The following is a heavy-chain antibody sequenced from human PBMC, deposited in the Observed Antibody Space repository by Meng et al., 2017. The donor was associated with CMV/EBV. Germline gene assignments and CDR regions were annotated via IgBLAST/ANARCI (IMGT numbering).Heavy chain of an antibody. CDR2: IIPIFGTA. D-gene: IGHD6-6*01. V-gene: IGHV1-69*12. Sequence: QVQLVQPGAEVKKPGSSVKVSCKASGGTFSSYAISWVRQAPGQGLEWMGGIIPIFGTANHAQKFQGRVTITADESTSTAYMELSSLRSEDTAVYYCARDYSGIAARPGFDPWGQGTLVTVSS. J-gene: IGHJ5*02. CDR1: GGTFSSYA. CDR3: ARDYSGIAARPGFDP.